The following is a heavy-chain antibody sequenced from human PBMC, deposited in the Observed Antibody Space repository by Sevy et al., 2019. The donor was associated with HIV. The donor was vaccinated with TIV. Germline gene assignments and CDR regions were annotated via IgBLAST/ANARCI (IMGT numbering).Heavy chain of an antibody. V-gene: IGHV1-2*06. J-gene: IGHJ3*01. D-gene: IGHD3-16*01. CDR2: INPHSGGT. CDR3: ACYAIDVFYV. CDR1: GYTFIGYY. Sequence: ASVKVSCQASGYTFIGYYIYWVRQAPGQGLEWMGRINPHSGGTNYAQKFQGRVTVTRDTSISTAYMELSRVRSDDTAVYYCACYAIDVFYVWGQGTMVTVSS.